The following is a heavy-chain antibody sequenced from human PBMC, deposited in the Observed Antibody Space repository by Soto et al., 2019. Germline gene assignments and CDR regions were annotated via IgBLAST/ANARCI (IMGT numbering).Heavy chain of an antibody. V-gene: IGHV4-31*03. Sequence: SETLSLTCTVSGGSISSGGYYWSWIRQHPGKGLEWIGYIYYSGSTNYNPSLKSRVTISVDTSKNQFSLKLSSVTAADTAVYYCARGLLRLSSAPDGYWGQGTLVTVSS. J-gene: IGHJ4*02. D-gene: IGHD2-15*01. CDR2: IYYSGST. CDR1: GGSISSGGYY. CDR3: ARGLLRLSSAPDGY.